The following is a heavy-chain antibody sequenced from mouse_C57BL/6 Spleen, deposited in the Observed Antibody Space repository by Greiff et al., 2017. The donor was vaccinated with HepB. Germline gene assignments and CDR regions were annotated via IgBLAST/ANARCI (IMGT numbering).Heavy chain of an antibody. CDR2: ISSGGSYT. CDR3: ARLNDYDVGYYFDY. V-gene: IGHV5-6*01. Sequence: EVKLVESGGDLVKPGGSLKLSCAASGFTFSSYGMSWVRQTPDKRLEWVATISSGGSYTYYPDSVKGRFTISRDNAKNTLYLQMSSLKSEDTAMYYCARLNDYDVGYYFDYWGQGTTLTVSS. D-gene: IGHD2-4*01. CDR1: GFTFSSYG. J-gene: IGHJ2*01.